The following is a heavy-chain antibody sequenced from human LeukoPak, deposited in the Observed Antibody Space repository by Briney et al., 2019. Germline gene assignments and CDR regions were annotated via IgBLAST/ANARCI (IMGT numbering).Heavy chain of an antibody. CDR3: ARAPETTVLGFFDY. CDR2: IYYSGST. Sequence: SVTLSLTCTLSGGSLSSTSYYWGWIRQPPGKGLEWVGCIYYSGSTYYNPSLKSRVTISVDSSKNQFSLKLSSVTAADAAVYYCARAPETTVLGFFDYWGQGTLVTVSS. CDR1: GGSLSSTSYY. J-gene: IGHJ4*02. V-gene: IGHV4-39*07. D-gene: IGHD4-11*01.